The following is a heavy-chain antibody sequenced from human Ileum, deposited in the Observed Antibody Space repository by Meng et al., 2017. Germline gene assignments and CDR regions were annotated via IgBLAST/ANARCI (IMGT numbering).Heavy chain of an antibody. Sequence: QVQLQEPGPGLVEPSGTLSLTCTVSGGSISSSFYWSWVRQSPGKGLEWIGQIYLAGSPNYNPSLESRVTISVDKSKNQFSLRLTSVTAADTAIFYCVRHGGKYFDSWGQGTLVTASS. CDR2: IYLAGSP. D-gene: IGHD2-15*01. V-gene: IGHV4-4*02. CDR3: VRHGGKYFDS. J-gene: IGHJ4*02. CDR1: GGSISSSFY.